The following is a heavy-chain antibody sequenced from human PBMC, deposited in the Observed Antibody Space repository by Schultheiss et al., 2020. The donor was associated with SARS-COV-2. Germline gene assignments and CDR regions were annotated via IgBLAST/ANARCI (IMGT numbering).Heavy chain of an antibody. CDR1: GGSISSYY. CDR3: ARVYPIGEQQLVPGYFDL. Sequence: SETLSLTCTVSGGSISSYYWSWIRQPPGKGLEWIGYIYYSGSTNYNPSLKSRVTISVDTSKNQFSLKLSSVTAADTAVYYCARVYPIGEQQLVPGYFDLWGRGTLVTVSS. J-gene: IGHJ2*01. CDR2: IYYSGST. D-gene: IGHD6-13*01. V-gene: IGHV4-59*12.